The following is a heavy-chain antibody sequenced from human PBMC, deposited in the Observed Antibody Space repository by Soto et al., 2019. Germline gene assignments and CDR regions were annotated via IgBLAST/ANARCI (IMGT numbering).Heavy chain of an antibody. Sequence: QERLVQSGAEVRKPGSSVKVSCKVTGGTSTRYAINWVRQAPGQGLEWMGGIVPMFGTSKYAQKFQGRVTIIADTSTNIAYKELRCLRSEDTAVYYCNRGSEYDFWSGYLWGQGTLVSVSS. J-gene: IGHJ4*02. D-gene: IGHD3-3*01. CDR1: GGTSTRYA. CDR2: IVPMFGTS. V-gene: IGHV1-69*06. CDR3: NRGSEYDFWSGYL.